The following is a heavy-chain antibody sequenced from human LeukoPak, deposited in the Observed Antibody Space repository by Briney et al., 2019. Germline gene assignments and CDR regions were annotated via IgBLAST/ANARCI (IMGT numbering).Heavy chain of an antibody. Sequence: GGSLRLSCAASGFTFSSYWVSWVRQAPGKGLEWVANINQDGSEKYYVDSVKGRFTISRDNAKNSLYLQMNSLRAEDTAVYYCAREGCSGGSCYHNWFDPWGQGTLVTVSS. D-gene: IGHD2-15*01. CDR3: AREGCSGGSCYHNWFDP. J-gene: IGHJ5*02. CDR1: GFTFSSYW. CDR2: INQDGSEK. V-gene: IGHV3-7*01.